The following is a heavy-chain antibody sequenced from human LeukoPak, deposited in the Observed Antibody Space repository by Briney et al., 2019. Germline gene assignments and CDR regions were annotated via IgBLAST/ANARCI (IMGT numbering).Heavy chain of an antibody. CDR1: GGSISSSSYY. CDR2: IYYSGST. Sequence: PSETLSLTCTVSGGSISSSSYYWGWIRQPPGKGLEWIGSIYYSGSTYYNPSLKSRVTISVDTSKSQFSLKLSSVTAADTAVYYCARDRLQVSDYWGQGTLVTVSS. D-gene: IGHD4-11*01. CDR3: ARDRLQVSDY. J-gene: IGHJ4*02. V-gene: IGHV4-39*07.